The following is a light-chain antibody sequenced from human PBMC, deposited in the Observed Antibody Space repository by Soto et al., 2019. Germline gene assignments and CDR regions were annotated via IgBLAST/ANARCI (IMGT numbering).Light chain of an antibody. CDR2: GSS. CDR1: QSVSSN. J-gene: IGKJ1*01. CDR3: QQYNRWPRT. V-gene: IGKV3-15*01. Sequence: EIVMTQSPATLSVSPGERATLSCRASQSVSSNLAWYQQKPGQAPRLLIYGSSTRATGIPARFGGSGSATEFTLTISSLQSEDFAFYYCQQYNRWPRTFGQGTKVEIK.